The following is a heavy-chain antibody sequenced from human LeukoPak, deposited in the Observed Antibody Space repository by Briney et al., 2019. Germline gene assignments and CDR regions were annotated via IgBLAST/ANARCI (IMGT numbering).Heavy chain of an antibody. CDR1: GFTFSIYW. V-gene: IGHV3-7*01. CDR2: IKQDGSEK. CDR3: ARDLYRIVVVPHYFDY. D-gene: IGHD3-22*01. Sequence: GGSLRLSCAASGFTFSIYWMSWVRQAPGKGLEWVANIKQDGSEKYYVDSVKGRFTISRDNAKNSLYLQMNSLRAEDTAVYYCARDLYRIVVVPHYFDYWGQGTLVTVSS. J-gene: IGHJ4*02.